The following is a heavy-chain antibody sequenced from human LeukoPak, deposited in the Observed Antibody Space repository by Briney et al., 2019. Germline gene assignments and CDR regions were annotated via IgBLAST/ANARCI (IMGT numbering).Heavy chain of an antibody. Sequence: GASVKVSCKASGYTFTDYYMHWVRQAPGQGLEWMGWINPHSGGTDHAQKFQGRVTMTRDTSISTAYMELSRLRSDDTAVYYCARVTGGRYCSTTSCYMRGWFDPWGQGTLVTVSS. J-gene: IGHJ5*02. CDR2: INPHSGGT. D-gene: IGHD2-2*02. V-gene: IGHV1-2*02. CDR3: ARVTGGRYCSTTSCYMRGWFDP. CDR1: GYTFTDYY.